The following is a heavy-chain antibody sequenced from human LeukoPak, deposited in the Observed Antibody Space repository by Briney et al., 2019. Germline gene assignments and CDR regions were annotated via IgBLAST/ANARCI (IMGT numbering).Heavy chain of an antibody. CDR3: ARHDYYGSLNWFDP. J-gene: IGHJ5*02. D-gene: IGHD3-10*01. CDR1: GGSLNSPNYY. V-gene: IGHV4-39*01. CDR2: IYYSGTT. Sequence: SETLSLTCIVPGGSLNSPNYYWGWIRQPPGKGLEWIGTIYYSGTTSYNPSLKSRLTISVDTSKNQFSLKLTSVTAADTAVYYCARHDYYGSLNWFDPWGQGTPITVSS.